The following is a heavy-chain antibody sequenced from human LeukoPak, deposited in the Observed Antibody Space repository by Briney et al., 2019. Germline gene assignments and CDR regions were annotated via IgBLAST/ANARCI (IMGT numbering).Heavy chain of an antibody. V-gene: IGHV1-24*01. CDR1: GHTLIELP. J-gene: IGHJ4*02. Sequence: ASVTVSCKVSGHTLIELPIHWVRQAPGKGFEWMGGFDPEDGGTIYAQRFQGRVTMTEDTSIETAYMEMSSLRFDDTAVYYCTTAFYIDGDPGYWGQGTLVTVSS. CDR3: TTAFYIDGDPGY. CDR2: FDPEDGGT. D-gene: IGHD4-17*01.